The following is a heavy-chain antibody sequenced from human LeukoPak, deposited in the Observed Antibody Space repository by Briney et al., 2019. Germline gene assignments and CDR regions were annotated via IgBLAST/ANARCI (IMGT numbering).Heavy chain of an antibody. J-gene: IGHJ4*02. Sequence: GGSLRLSCAASGFTFSGSAMHWVRQASGKGLEWVGRIRSKANSYATAYAASVKGRFTISRDESKHTAYLPMNSLKTEDRAVYYCTSHQPKYYYDSSGYLYYFDYWGQGTLVTVSS. D-gene: IGHD3-22*01. CDR3: TSHQPKYYYDSSGYLYYFDY. V-gene: IGHV3-73*01. CDR2: IRSKANSYAT. CDR1: GFTFSGSA.